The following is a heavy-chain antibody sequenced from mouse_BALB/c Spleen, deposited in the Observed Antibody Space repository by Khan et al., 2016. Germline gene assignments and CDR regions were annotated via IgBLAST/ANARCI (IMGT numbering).Heavy chain of an antibody. Sequence: EVELVESGPGLVKPSQSLSLTCTVTGYSITSDYAWNWIRQFPGNKLEWMGYITYSGSTSYNPSLKSRISITRDTSKNQFFLQLNSVTTEDTATYYGARFDYGRGYLDYWGQGTTLTVSS. J-gene: IGHJ2*01. CDR1: GYSITSDYA. V-gene: IGHV3-2*02. CDR2: ITYSGST. D-gene: IGHD2-4*01. CDR3: ARFDYGRGYLDY.